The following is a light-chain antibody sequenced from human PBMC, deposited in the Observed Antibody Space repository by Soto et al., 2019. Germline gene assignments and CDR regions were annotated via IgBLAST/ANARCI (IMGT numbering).Light chain of an antibody. V-gene: IGKV3-15*01. CDR2: GAS. CDR1: QSFSSN. CDR3: QQYNNWEYT. Sequence: EIVLTQSPATLSVSPGETATLSCRASQSFSSNLAWYQQKPGQAPRLLIYGASTRATGIPARFSGSGSGTEFTLTISSLQSEVFALYYCQQYNNWEYTFGQGTKLEIK. J-gene: IGKJ2*01.